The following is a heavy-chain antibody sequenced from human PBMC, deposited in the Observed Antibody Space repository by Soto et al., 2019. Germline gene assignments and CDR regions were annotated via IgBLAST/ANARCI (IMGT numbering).Heavy chain of an antibody. V-gene: IGHV1-69*01. Sequence: QVQLVQYGAEVKKPGSSVKVSCKASGDTLSTHGISWVRQAPGQGLEWMGGTIPIIGTTDYAEKFQGRVTITADESTTTSYMELSSLRPDDTAVYYCAAVDSSDTGDHWGQGTLVTVSS. CDR1: GDTLSTHG. CDR3: AAVDSSDTGDH. CDR2: TIPIIGTT. D-gene: IGHD5-18*01. J-gene: IGHJ4*02.